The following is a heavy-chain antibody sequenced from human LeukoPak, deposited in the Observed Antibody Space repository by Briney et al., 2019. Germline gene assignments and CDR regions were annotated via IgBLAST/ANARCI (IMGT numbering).Heavy chain of an antibody. J-gene: IGHJ5*02. CDR1: GCTFSSYA. CDR2: IFPIFGTA. Sequence: GASVKVSCKASGCTFSSYAIGLVRQAPGQGLEWMGGIFPIFGTASYAQKFYGRVTITAYESTSTAYMELSSLRSEDTDVYYCASWTRGAAGFDPWGQGTLVTVSS. V-gene: IGHV1-69*01. CDR3: ASWTRGAAGFDP. D-gene: IGHD6-13*01.